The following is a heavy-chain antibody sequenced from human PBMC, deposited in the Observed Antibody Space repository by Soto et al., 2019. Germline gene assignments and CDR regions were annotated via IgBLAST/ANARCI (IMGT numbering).Heavy chain of an antibody. V-gene: IGHV3-30*18. CDR1: GFTFSSYG. CDR2: ISYDGSNK. Sequence: GGSLRLSCSASGFTFSSYGMHWVRQAPGKGLEWVAVISYDGSNKYYADSVKGRFTISRDNSKNTLYLQMNSLRAEDTAVYYCAKDRPRGGMDVWGQGTTVTVSS. CDR3: AKDRPRGGMDV. D-gene: IGHD3-10*01. J-gene: IGHJ6*02.